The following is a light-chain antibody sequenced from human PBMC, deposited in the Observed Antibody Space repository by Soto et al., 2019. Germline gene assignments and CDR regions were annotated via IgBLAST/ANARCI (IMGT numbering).Light chain of an antibody. CDR1: QSISNW. J-gene: IGKJ1*01. V-gene: IGKV1-5*01. CDR3: QHYKTYPWT. Sequence: DIQMTQPPSTLPASVGDRVTITCRASQSISNWLAWYQQKPGTAPKFLIYHASNLQSGVPSRFSGSGSGTEFTLTISSLQPEDLASYYCQHYKTYPWTFGQGTKVDI. CDR2: HAS.